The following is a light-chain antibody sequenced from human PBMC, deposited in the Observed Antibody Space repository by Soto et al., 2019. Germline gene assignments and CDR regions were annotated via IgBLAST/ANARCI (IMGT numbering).Light chain of an antibody. V-gene: IGKV1-39*01. CDR3: QQTYSIPRT. CDR2: SAS. J-gene: IGKJ1*01. CDR1: QTVSKF. Sequence: DVQMTQSPSSLSASVGDSVTIACRASQTVSKFVNWYQQKPGKVPDLLIYSASTLYSGVPSRFSGSGSGTEFTLTISNLQPEDFATYYCQQTYSIPRTFAQGTKVDIK.